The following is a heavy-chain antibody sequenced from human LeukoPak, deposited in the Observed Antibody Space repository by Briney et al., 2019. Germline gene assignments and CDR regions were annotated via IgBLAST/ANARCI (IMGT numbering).Heavy chain of an antibody. CDR2: VRYGGST. J-gene: IGHJ4*02. D-gene: IGHD3-16*01. CDR1: GGSISNNY. Sequence: SETLSLTCTVSGGSISNNYWGWIRQPPGKGLEWIGYVRYGGSTNYNPSLKRRVTISVDTSKNQFSLNLSSVTAADTAVYFCARDVTPATVWGQGTLVTVS. V-gene: IGHV4-59*01. CDR3: ARDVTPATV.